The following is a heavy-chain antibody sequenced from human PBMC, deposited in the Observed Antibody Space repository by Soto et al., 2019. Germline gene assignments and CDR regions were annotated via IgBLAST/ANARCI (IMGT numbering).Heavy chain of an antibody. V-gene: IGHV3-33*01. CDR2: IWYDGTQK. CDR1: GFTFNTYS. Sequence: QVQLEESGGGVDQHGRSLRLSCAASGFTFNTYSMHWVRQPPGKGLEWLAAIWYDGTQKYYADSVKGRFIISRDNSKKTLYLEMNSLRAEDTAVYYCARAGGTTVTGLWHFDSWGQGTLDTVSS. J-gene: IGHJ4*02. D-gene: IGHD4-17*01. CDR3: ARAGGTTVTGLWHFDS.